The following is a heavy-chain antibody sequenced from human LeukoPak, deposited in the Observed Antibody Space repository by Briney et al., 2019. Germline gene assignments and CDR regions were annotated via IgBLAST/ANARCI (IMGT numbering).Heavy chain of an antibody. CDR3: ARDPATVTKVLDI. Sequence: TSQTLSLTCTVSGDSFTIHYCTWVWQSPGRGLEWIGYVSYIGSTNYNPSLKSRVPLSVDTSKNQFSLKLSSVTAAATAVYYCARDPATVTKVLDIWGQGTMVTVSS. CDR2: VSYIGST. J-gene: IGHJ3*02. CDR1: GDSFTIHY. V-gene: IGHV4-59*11. D-gene: IGHD4-17*01.